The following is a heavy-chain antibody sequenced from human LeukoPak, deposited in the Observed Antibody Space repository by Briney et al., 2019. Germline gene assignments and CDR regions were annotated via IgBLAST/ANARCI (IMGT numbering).Heavy chain of an antibody. CDR1: GFTFSSYW. J-gene: IGHJ4*02. CDR3: VKSRLIVTTVTTFDY. Sequence: PGGSLRLSCAASGFTFSSYWMSWVRQAPGKGLEWVSGISGSGGTTYYADSLRGRFTISRDNSKNTLYLQMNSLSVEDTAVYYCVKSRLIVTTVTTFDYWGQGTLVTVSS. D-gene: IGHD4-17*01. V-gene: IGHV3-23*01. CDR2: ISGSGGTT.